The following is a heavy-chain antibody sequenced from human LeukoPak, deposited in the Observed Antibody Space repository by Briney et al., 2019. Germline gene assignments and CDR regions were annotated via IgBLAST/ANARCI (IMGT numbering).Heavy chain of an antibody. Sequence: PSETLSLTCTVSGGSISSGGYYWSWIRQHPGKGLEWIGYIYYSGSTYYNPSLKSRVTISVDTSKNQFSLKLNSVTAADTALYYCARRKYRGFVGYRTSSGKGYFDYWGQGTLVTVSS. D-gene: IGHD6-6*01. J-gene: IGHJ4*02. CDR1: GGSISSGGYY. V-gene: IGHV4-31*03. CDR2: IYYSGST. CDR3: ARRKYRGFVGYRTSSGKGYFDY.